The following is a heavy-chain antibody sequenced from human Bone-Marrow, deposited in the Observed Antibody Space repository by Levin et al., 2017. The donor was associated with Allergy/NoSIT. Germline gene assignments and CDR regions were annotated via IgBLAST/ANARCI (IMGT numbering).Heavy chain of an antibody. CDR3: ARDFVN. V-gene: IGHV3-53*01. CDR1: GFSVKTND. Sequence: GGSLRLSCAASGFSVKTNDIFWVRQAPGKGLEWVANIYSDGSTFYSRSLEGRFVLSRDSPKNIVFLQLTSLRPEDTAVYYCARDFVNWGQGTLVTVSS. J-gene: IGHJ4*02. D-gene: IGHD6-6*01. CDR2: IYSDGST.